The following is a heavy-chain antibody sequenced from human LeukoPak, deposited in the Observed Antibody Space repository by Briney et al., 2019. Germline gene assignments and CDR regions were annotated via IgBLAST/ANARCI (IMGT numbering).Heavy chain of an antibody. CDR2: IYYSGST. J-gene: IGHJ6*03. CDR3: ARATVTTYYYYYYYMDV. CDR1: GGSISSSSYY. Sequence: SETLSLTCTVSGGSISSSSYYWGWIRQPPGKGLEWIGSIYYSGSTYYNPSLKSRVTISVDTPRNQFSLKLSSVTAADTAVYYCARATVTTYYYYYYYMDVWGKGTTVTVSS. V-gene: IGHV4-39*01. D-gene: IGHD4-17*01.